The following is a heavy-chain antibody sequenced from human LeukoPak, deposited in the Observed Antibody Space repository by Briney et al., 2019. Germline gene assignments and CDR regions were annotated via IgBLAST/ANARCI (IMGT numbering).Heavy chain of an antibody. CDR2: IYTSGST. CDR3: ARGFTMVRGVSV. D-gene: IGHD3-10*01. J-gene: IGHJ6*04. CDR1: GGSISSGSYY. Sequence: SETLSLTCTVSGGSISSGSYYWSWIRQPAGKGLDWIGRIYTSGSTNYNPSLKSLVTISVDTSKNQFSLKLSSVTAADTAVYYCARGFTMVRGVSVWGKGTTVTVSS. V-gene: IGHV4-61*02.